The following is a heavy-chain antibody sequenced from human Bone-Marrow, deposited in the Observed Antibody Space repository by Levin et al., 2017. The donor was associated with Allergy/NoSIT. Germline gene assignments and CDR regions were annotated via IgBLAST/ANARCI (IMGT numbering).Heavy chain of an antibody. J-gene: IGHJ4*02. V-gene: IGHV3-74*01. CDR1: GFTFSSYW. Sequence: GESLKISCAASGFTFSSYWMHWVRQAPGKGLVWVSRIHSDGSSTNYADSMKGRFTISRDNAKNTLSLQMNSLRVEDTAVYYCTRSAGTIPGAATFDLWGQGTLVTVSS. CDR3: TRSAGTIPGAATFDL. D-gene: IGHD6-13*01. CDR2: IHSDGSST.